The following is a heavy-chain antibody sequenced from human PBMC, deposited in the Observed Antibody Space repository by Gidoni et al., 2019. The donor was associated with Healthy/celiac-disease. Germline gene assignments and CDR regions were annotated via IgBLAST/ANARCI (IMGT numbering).Heavy chain of an antibody. CDR1: GYSISSGYY. J-gene: IGHJ3*02. CDR2: IYHSGST. Sequence: QVQLQESGPGLVKPSETLSLTCTVSGYSISSGYYWGWIRQPPGKGLEWIGSIYHSGSTYYNPSLKSRVTISVDTSKNQFSLKLSSVTAADTAVYYCARDPSPGWEPSDAFDIWGQGTMVTVSS. D-gene: IGHD1-26*01. CDR3: ARDPSPGWEPSDAFDI. V-gene: IGHV4-38-2*02.